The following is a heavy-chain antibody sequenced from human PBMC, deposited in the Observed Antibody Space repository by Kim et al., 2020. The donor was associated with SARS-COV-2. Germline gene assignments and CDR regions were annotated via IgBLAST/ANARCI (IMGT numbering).Heavy chain of an antibody. V-gene: IGHV1-18*01. CDR3: ARDRIVLMVYASVPPDWFDP. J-gene: IGHJ5*02. D-gene: IGHD2-8*01. Sequence: ASVKVSCKASGYTFTSYGISWVRQAPGQGLEWMGWISAYNGNTNYAQKLQGRVTTTTDTSTSTAYMELRSLRSDDTAVYYCARDRIVLMVYASVPPDWFDPWGQGTLVTVSS. CDR2: ISAYNGNT. CDR1: GYTFTSYG.